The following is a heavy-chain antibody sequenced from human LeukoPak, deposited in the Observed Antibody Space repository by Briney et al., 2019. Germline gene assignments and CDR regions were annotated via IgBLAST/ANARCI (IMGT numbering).Heavy chain of an antibody. CDR1: GFTFTSYR. CDR2: ISSISSTI. CDR3: ARAKTTYDAFDI. Sequence: PGGSLRLSCAASGFTFTSYRMNWVRQAPGKGLEWVSYISSISSTIYYADSVKGRFTISRDNAKNTLYLQMNSLRAEDTAVYYCARAKTTYDAFDIWGQGTMVTVSS. V-gene: IGHV3-48*01. D-gene: IGHD4-11*01. J-gene: IGHJ3*02.